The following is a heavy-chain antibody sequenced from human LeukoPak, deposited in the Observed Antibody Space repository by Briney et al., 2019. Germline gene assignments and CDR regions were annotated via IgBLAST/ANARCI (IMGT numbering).Heavy chain of an antibody. CDR2: MNQSGST. CDR1: GGSFSDYY. D-gene: IGHD6-13*01. J-gene: IGHJ1*01. Sequence: SETLSLTCAVYGGSFSDYYWSWIRQSPGKGLEWIGEMNQSGSTKYNPSLEGRVTTSVDKSKNEFSLNVTSMSAADTGVYFCAMRHSSSWYRYFVGWGQGTLVTVSS. V-gene: IGHV4-34*01. CDR3: AMRHSSSWYRYFVG.